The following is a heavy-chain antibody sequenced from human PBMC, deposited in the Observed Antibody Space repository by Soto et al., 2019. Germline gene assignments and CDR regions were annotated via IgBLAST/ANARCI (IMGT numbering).Heavy chain of an antibody. V-gene: IGHV3-23*01. J-gene: IGHJ4*02. D-gene: IGHD6-19*01. Sequence: GGSLRLSCAASGFTFDNYAMSWVRQAPGTGLEWVSAVSGSGGSTNYADSVKGRFTISREYSKNTLYLQMNSLRAEDTAVYYCAKQRGYNSGFFDYWSQGTLVTSPQ. CDR2: VSGSGGST. CDR3: AKQRGYNSGFFDY. CDR1: GFTFDNYA.